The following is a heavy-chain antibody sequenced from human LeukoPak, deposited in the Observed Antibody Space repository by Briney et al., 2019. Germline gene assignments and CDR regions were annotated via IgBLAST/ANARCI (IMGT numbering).Heavy chain of an antibody. Sequence: GGSLRLSCAASGFTFSSYAMHWVRQAPGKGLEWVAVISYDGSNKYYADSVKGRFTISRDNSKNTLYLQMNSLRAEDTAVYYCAKAQEYSSGFDYWGQGTLVTVSS. CDR3: AKAQEYSSGFDY. CDR2: ISYDGSNK. CDR1: GFTFSSYA. D-gene: IGHD6-19*01. J-gene: IGHJ4*02. V-gene: IGHV3-30*04.